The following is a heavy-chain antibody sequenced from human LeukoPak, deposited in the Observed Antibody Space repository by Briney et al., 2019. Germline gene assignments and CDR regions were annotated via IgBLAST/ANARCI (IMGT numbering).Heavy chain of an antibody. J-gene: IGHJ6*02. D-gene: IGHD2-2*01. CDR2: ISSSGSTI. CDR3: ARDFVVVVPAAMRFYYYYGMDV. V-gene: IGHV3-48*03. Sequence: SGGSLRLSCAASGFTFSSYEMNWVRQAPGKGLEWVSYISSSGSTIYYADSVKGRFTISRDNAKNSPYLQMNSLRAEDTAVYYCARDFVVVVPAAMRFYYYYGMDVWGQGTTVTVSS. CDR1: GFTFSSYE.